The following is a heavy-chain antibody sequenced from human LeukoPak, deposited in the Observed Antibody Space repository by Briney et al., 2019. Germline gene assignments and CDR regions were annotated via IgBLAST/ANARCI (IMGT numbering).Heavy chain of an antibody. J-gene: IGHJ4*02. V-gene: IGHV4-39*01. CDR2: VLYTGRT. D-gene: IGHD1-26*01. CDR3: ARRDVGATIDY. Sequence: PSETLSLTCTVSGDSISSSRFYWAWIRQPPGKGLEWIGSVLYTGRTFYNPSLKSRVTISVDTSKNQFSLRLGSVTASDTAVYYCARRDVGATIDYWGQGTLVAVSS. CDR1: GDSISSSRFY.